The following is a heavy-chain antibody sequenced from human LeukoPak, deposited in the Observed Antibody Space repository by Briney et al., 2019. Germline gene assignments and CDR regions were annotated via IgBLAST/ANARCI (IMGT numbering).Heavy chain of an antibody. CDR2: ISSSYNYT. CDR3: ARADGGDIEY. V-gene: IGHV3-21*01. J-gene: IGHJ4*02. CDR1: GFTFSTYS. Sequence: GGAPRLSCAASGFTFSTYSMNWVRQAPGKGLEWVSSISSSYNYTYYAESLKGRLTISRDNAKNALYLQMSSLRAEDTAVYYCARADGGDIEYWGQGTLVTVSS. D-gene: IGHD2-21*02.